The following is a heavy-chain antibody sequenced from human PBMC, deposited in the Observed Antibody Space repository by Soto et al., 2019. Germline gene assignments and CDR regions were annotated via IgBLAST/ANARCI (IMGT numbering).Heavy chain of an antibody. CDR2: IRSKAYGGTT. Sequence: GGSLRLSCTASGFTFGDYAMSWFRQAPGKGLEWVGFIRSKAYGGTTEYAASVKGRFTISRDDSKSIAYLQMNSLKTEDTAVYYCTREGSNYGDYYYYYYMDVWGKGTTVTVSS. V-gene: IGHV3-49*03. CDR1: GFTFGDYA. CDR3: TREGSNYGDYYYYYYMDV. D-gene: IGHD4-4*01. J-gene: IGHJ6*03.